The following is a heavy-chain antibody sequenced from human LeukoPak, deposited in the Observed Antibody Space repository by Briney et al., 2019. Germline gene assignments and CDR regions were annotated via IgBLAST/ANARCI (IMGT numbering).Heavy chain of an antibody. V-gene: IGHV1-69*05. Sequence: ASVKVSCKASGGTFSSYAISWVRQAPGQGLEWMGRIIPIFGTANYAQKFQGRVTITTDESTSTAYMELSSLRPEDTAVYYCAETPWFGELSENWFDPWGQGTLVTVSS. J-gene: IGHJ5*02. D-gene: IGHD3-10*01. CDR1: GGTFSSYA. CDR2: IIPIFGTA. CDR3: AETPWFGELSENWFDP.